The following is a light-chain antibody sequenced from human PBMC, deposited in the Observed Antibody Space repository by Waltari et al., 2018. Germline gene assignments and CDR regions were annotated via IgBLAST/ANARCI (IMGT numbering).Light chain of an antibody. V-gene: IGKV3-20*01. Sequence: EIVLTQSPGTLSLSPGERATLSCRARQTVRTTYLAWYQQKPGQAPTLPIYGASSRATGIPDRFSGSGSGTDFSLTISSLEPEDFAVYYCQQYDISPLTFGGGTKVEIK. J-gene: IGKJ4*01. CDR3: QQYDISPLT. CDR2: GAS. CDR1: QTVRTTY.